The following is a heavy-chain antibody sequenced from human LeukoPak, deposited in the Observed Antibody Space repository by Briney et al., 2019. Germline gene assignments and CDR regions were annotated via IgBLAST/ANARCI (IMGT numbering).Heavy chain of an antibody. CDR3: ARSVEGYCSGGSCYSYYYYMDV. CDR1: GGSISSYY. D-gene: IGHD2-15*01. CDR2: IYTSGST. V-gene: IGHV4-4*07. Sequence: SETLSLTCTVSGGSISSYYWSWIRQPAGEGLEWIGRIYTSGSTNYNPSLKSRVTMSVDTSKNQFSLKLSSVTAADTAVYYCARSVEGYCSGGSCYSYYYYMDVWGKGTTVTVSS. J-gene: IGHJ6*03.